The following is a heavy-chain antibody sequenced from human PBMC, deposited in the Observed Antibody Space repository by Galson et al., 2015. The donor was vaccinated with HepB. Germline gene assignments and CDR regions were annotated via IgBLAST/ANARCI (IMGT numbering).Heavy chain of an antibody. D-gene: IGHD6-6*01. CDR1: GFSFSNYV. CDR2: ISTNGDST. V-gene: IGHV3-64*05. J-gene: IGHJ3*01. Sequence: SLRLSCAASGFSFSNYVMYWVRQAPGKGLEYVSSISTNGDSTSYADSVKGRFTISRDNSKYTLYVQMSSLRPEDTAVYYCVKFNTSSRAFDVWGQGTGVSV. CDR3: VKFNTSSRAFDV.